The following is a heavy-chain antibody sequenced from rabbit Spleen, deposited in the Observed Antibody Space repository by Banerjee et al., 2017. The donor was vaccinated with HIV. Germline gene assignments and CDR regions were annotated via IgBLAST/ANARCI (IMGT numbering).Heavy chain of an antibody. D-gene: IGHD1-1*01. V-gene: IGHV1S45*01. CDR2: INAITGKA. CDR3: ARDLDAVIGWNFGW. CDR1: GISFSNKAV. Sequence: QEKLVESGGGLVQPGGSLKIYCTASGISFSNKAVMCWVRQAPGKGLEWIACINAITGKAVYASWAKGRFTFSKTSSTTVTLQMTSLTAADTATYFCARDLDAVIGWNFGWWGQGTLVTVS. J-gene: IGHJ4*01.